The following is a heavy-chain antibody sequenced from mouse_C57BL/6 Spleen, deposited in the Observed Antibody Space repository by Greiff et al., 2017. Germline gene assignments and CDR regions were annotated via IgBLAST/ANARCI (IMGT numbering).Heavy chain of an antibody. D-gene: IGHD2-3*01. CDR1: GYTFTSYW. V-gene: IGHV1-64*01. J-gene: IGHJ4*01. Sequence: VQLQQPGAELVKPGASVKLSCKASGYTFTSYWMHWVKQGPGQGLEWIGMIHPNSGSTNYNEKFKSKATLTVDKSSSTAYMQLSSLTSEDSAVYYCARGGGYFYAMDYWGQGTSVTVSS. CDR3: ARGGGYFYAMDY. CDR2: IHPNSGST.